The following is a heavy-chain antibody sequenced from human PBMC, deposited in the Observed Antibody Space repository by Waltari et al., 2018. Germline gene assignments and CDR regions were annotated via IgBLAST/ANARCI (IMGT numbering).Heavy chain of an antibody. CDR2: ISSSSITI. D-gene: IGHD3-10*01. V-gene: IGHV3-48*04. CDR1: GFTFSSYS. Sequence: EVQLVESGGGLVQPGGSLRLSCAASGFTFSSYSMNWVRQAPGKGLEWVSYISSSSITIYYADSVKGRFTISRDNAKNSLYLQMNSLRAEDTAVYYCARSGGAHAFDIWGQGTMVTVSS. J-gene: IGHJ3*02. CDR3: ARSGGAHAFDI.